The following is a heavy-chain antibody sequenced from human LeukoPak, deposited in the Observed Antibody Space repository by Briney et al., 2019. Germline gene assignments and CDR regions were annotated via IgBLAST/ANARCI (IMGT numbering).Heavy chain of an antibody. V-gene: IGHV1-69*13. Sequence: ASVKVSCKASGGGLSIYGINWVRQAPGQGLEWMGGTISIFGTIHYAREFQGRLTISADESTNTAFMELRSLRLDDTAVYYCAEDVGRYNSLRWGHGTLVTVSS. D-gene: IGHD5-24*01. J-gene: IGHJ4*01. CDR2: TISIFGTI. CDR3: AEDVGRYNSLR. CDR1: GGGLSIYG.